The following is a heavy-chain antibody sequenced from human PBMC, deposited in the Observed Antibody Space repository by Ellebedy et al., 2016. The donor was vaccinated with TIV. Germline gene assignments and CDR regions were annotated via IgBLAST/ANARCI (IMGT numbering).Heavy chain of an antibody. CDR1: GFTVSSNY. D-gene: IGHD1-26*01. Sequence: PGGSLRLSCAASGFTVSSNYMSWVRQAPGKGLEWVSSISSSSSYIYYADSVKGRFTISRDNAKNSLYLQMNSLRAEDTAVYYCARDFSELPFDYWGQGTLVTVSS. CDR3: ARDFSELPFDY. J-gene: IGHJ4*02. V-gene: IGHV3-21*01. CDR2: ISSSSSYI.